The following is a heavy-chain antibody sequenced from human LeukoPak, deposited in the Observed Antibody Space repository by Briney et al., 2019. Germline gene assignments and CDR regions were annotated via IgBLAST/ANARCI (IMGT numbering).Heavy chain of an antibody. CDR1: GGSISSSYYY. CDR2: IYYSGST. Sequence: PSETLSLTCNVTGGSISSSYYYWGWIRQPPGEGLEWIGSIYYSGSTYYNPSLKSRVTISVDTSKNHFSLELNSVTAADTAVYYCASQRKTGGPYYFDYWGQGTLVTVSS. V-gene: IGHV4-39*02. CDR3: ASQRKTGGPYYFDY. D-gene: IGHD7-27*01. J-gene: IGHJ4*02.